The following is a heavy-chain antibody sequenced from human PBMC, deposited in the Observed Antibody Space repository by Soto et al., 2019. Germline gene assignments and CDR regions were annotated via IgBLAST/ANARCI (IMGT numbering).Heavy chain of an antibody. CDR3: ARMGTPYSSGSFGAFHI. J-gene: IGHJ3*02. D-gene: IGHD6-19*01. CDR2: IYHSGST. CDR1: GYSISSGYY. Sequence: SETLSLTCAVSGYSISSGYYWGWIRQPPGKGLEWIGSIYHSGSTYYNPSLKSRVTISVDTSKNQFSLKLSSVTAADTAVYYCARMGTPYSSGSFGAFHIWGQGTMVNVSS. V-gene: IGHV4-38-2*01.